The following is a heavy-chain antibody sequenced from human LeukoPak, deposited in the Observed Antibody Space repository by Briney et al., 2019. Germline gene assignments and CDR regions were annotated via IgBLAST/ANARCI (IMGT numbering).Heavy chain of an antibody. D-gene: IGHD5-12*01. CDR1: GFTFSSYA. CDR3: ARGHEYRGYGQDY. J-gene: IGHJ4*02. CDR2: IDGNGSSA. V-gene: IGHV3-64*01. Sequence: GGSLRLSCAASGFTFSSYAMHWVRQAPGKGLEYVSAIDGNGSSAYYANSVKGRFTISRDNSKNTLYLQMGSLSTEDTAVYYCARGHEYRGYGQDYWGQGTLVTVSS.